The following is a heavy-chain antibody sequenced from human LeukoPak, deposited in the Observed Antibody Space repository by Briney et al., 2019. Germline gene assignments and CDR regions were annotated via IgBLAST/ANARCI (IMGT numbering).Heavy chain of an antibody. V-gene: IGHV3-7*01. CDR2: IKQDGSEK. CDR3: ANIKDTGTYYFDH. CDR1: GFTFSRYW. D-gene: IGHD3-10*01. J-gene: IGHJ4*02. Sequence: GGSLRLSCAASGFTFSRYWMSWVRQAPGKGLEWVANIKQDGSEKYYVEFVKGRFTVSRDNARNSLYLQMNSLRAEDTAVYYCANIKDTGTYYFDHWGQGTLVTVSS.